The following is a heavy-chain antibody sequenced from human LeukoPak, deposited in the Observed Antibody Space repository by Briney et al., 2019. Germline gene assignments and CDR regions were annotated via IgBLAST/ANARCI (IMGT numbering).Heavy chain of an antibody. Sequence: GRSLRLSCAASGFTLSSYAMSWVRQAPGKGLEWVSAISGSGGTTYYADSVKGRFTISRDNSKNTLYLQMNSLRAEDTAVYYCATRVATYFDLWGRGTLVAVSS. CDR1: GFTLSSYA. CDR2: ISGSGGTT. J-gene: IGHJ2*01. V-gene: IGHV3-23*01. CDR3: ATRVATYFDL.